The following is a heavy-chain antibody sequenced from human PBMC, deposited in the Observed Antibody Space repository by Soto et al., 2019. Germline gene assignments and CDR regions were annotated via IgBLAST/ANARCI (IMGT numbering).Heavy chain of an antibody. CDR2: IYYSGST. CDR1: GGSISSYY. V-gene: IGHV4-59*01. D-gene: IGHD6-6*01. J-gene: IGHJ4*02. Sequence: SETLSLTWTVAGGSISSYYWSWIRQPPGKGLEWIGYIYYSGSTNYNPSLKSRVTISVDTSKNQFSLKLSSVTAADTAVYYCARSIAARPYFDYWGQGTLVTVSS. CDR3: ARSIAARPYFDY.